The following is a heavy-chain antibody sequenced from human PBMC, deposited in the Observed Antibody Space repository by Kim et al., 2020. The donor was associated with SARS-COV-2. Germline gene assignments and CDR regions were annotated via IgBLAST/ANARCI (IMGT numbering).Heavy chain of an antibody. V-gene: IGHV4-4*02. CDR2: IFHGGST. Sequence: SETLSLTCAVSGISVKTSNWWTWVRQPPGKGLEWIGEIFHGGSTNYNPSLKSRVTLSIDKSKNQFSLRLTSVTAEDTAFYYCARLAAAGTGGINYWGQGT. CDR1: GISVKTSNW. D-gene: IGHD6-13*01. J-gene: IGHJ4*02. CDR3: ARLAAAGTGGINY.